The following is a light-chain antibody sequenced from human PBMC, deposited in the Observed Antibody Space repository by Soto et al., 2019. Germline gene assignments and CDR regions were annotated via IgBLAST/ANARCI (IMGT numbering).Light chain of an antibody. J-gene: IGKJ1*01. V-gene: IGKV3-20*01. CDR1: QSVSSTS. CDR2: GAS. CDR3: QQYSGSPRT. Sequence: EIVLTQSPGTLSLSPGERATLSCRASQSVSSTSLAWYQQKSGQAPRLLIYGASSRATGIPDRFSGSGSGTDFPLTISRLEPEDFAVYSCQQYSGSPRTFGQGTKVEIK.